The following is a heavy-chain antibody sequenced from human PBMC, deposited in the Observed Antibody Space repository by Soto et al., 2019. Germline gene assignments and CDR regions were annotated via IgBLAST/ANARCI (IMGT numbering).Heavy chain of an antibody. CDR2: INPNSGGT. D-gene: IGHD3-22*01. CDR1: GYTFTGHY. Sequence: ASVKVSFKASGYTFTGHYMHWVRQAPGQGLEWMGWINPNSGGTNYAQKFQGRVTMTRDTSISTAYMELSRLRSDDTAVYYCARDEHINSYYDSSGYYGHFWGQGTLVTVSS. J-gene: IGHJ4*02. V-gene: IGHV1-2*02. CDR3: ARDEHINSYYDSSGYYGHF.